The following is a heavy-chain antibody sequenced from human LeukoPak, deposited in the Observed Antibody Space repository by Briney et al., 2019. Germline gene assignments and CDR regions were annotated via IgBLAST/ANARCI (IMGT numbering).Heavy chain of an antibody. V-gene: IGHV4-34*01. CDR2: INHSGST. CDR1: GGSFSGYY. J-gene: IGHJ4*02. Sequence: PSETLSLTCAVYGGSFSGYYWSWIRQPPGKGLEWIGEINHSGSTNYNPSLKSRVTISVDTSKNQFSLKLSSVTAADTAVYYCARIHSIAVAGTPNYDYWGQGTLVTVSS. CDR3: ARIHSIAVAGTPNYDY. D-gene: IGHD6-19*01.